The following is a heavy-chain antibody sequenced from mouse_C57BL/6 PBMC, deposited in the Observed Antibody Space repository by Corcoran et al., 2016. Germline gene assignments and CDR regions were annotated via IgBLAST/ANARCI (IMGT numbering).Heavy chain of an antibody. CDR3: ARELRAMDY. CDR1: GYSIPSGYY. Sequence: DVQLQESGPGLVKPSQSLSLTCSVTGYSIPSGYYWNWIRQFPGNKLEWMGYISYDGSNNYNPSLKNRISITRDTSKNQFFLKLNSVTTEDTATYYCARELRAMDYWGQGTSVTVSS. V-gene: IGHV3-6*01. J-gene: IGHJ4*01. CDR2: ISYDGSN.